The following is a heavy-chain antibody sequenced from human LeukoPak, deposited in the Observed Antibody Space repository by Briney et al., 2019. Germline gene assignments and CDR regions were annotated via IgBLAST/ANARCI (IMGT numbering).Heavy chain of an antibody. J-gene: IGHJ4*02. Sequence: ASVKVSCKASGYTFTGYYMHWVRQAPGQGLEWMGWINPNSGGTNYAQKFQGRVTMTRDTSISTAYMEPSTLRSDDTAVYYCARGASSTSSYPFDYWGQGTLVTVSS. CDR1: GYTFTGYY. D-gene: IGHD2-2*01. V-gene: IGHV1-2*02. CDR2: INPNSGGT. CDR3: ARGASSTSSYPFDY.